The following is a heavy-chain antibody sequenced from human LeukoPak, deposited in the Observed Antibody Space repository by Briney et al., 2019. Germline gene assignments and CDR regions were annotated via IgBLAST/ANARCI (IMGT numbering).Heavy chain of an antibody. D-gene: IGHD3-22*01. CDR3: ARDRRVYYDSSGYSWWSFDY. J-gene: IGHJ4*02. Sequence: ASVKVSCKASGYTFTGYYMHWVRQAPGQGLEWMGWINPNSGGTNYAQKFQGRVTMTRDMSISTAYMELSRLRSDDTAVYYCARDRRVYYDSSGYSWWSFDYWGQGTLVTVSS. V-gene: IGHV1-2*02. CDR2: INPNSGGT. CDR1: GYTFTGYY.